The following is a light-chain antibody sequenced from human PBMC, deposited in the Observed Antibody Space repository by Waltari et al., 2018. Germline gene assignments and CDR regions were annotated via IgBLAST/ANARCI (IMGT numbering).Light chain of an antibody. V-gene: IGKV3-11*01. CDR2: DAS. J-gene: IGKJ2*01. CDR1: QSVSTS. CDR3: QQRSDWYT. Sequence: EIVLTQSPATLALSPGERATLSCRASQSVSTSLAWYQQKPGQAPRLLIYDASNRATDIPARFSGSGSGTDFTLTISGLEPEDFAVYYCQQRSDWYTFGQGTKLEIK.